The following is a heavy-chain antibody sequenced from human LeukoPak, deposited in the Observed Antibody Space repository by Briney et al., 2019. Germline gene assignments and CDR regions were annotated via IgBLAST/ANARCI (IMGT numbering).Heavy chain of an antibody. CDR2: IYYSGST. V-gene: IGHV4-59*01. J-gene: IGHJ6*02. Sequence: SETLSLTCTVSGGSISPYYWNWIRQPPGKGLEWIGYIYYSGSTNYNPSLKSRVTISIDTSKNQFSLKLSSVIAADTAVYYCARPKRDDVGNSFYYYGMDVWGQGTTVTVSS. CDR1: GGSISPYY. D-gene: IGHD4-23*01. CDR3: ARPKRDDVGNSFYYYGMDV.